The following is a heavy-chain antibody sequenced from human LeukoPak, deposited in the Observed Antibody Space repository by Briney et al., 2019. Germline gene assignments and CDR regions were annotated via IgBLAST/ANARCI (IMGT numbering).Heavy chain of an antibody. CDR2: ISYDGSNK. V-gene: IGHV3-30*19. CDR3: AKGPEVRGVIVILKTGEKGALDY. Sequence: GGSLRLSCAASGFTFSSYGMHWVRQAPGKGLEWVAIISYDGSNKYYADSVKGRFTISRDNSKNTLYLQMSSLRAEDTAVYYCAKGPEVRGVIVILKTGEKGALDYWGQGTLVTVSS. J-gene: IGHJ4*02. D-gene: IGHD3-10*01. CDR1: GFTFSSYG.